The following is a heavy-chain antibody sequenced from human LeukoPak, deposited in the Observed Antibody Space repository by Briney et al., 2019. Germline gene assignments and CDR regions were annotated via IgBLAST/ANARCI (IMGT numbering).Heavy chain of an antibody. V-gene: IGHV3-53*01. CDR3: ASLPSTVTTH. Sequence: GGSLRLSCAASGFTVSSNYMSWVRQAPGKGLEWVSVIYSGGSTYYADSVKGRFTIPRDNSKNTLYLQMNSLRAEDTAVYYCASLPSTVTTHWGQGTLVTVSS. CDR1: GFTVSSNY. CDR2: IYSGGST. D-gene: IGHD4-17*01. J-gene: IGHJ4*02.